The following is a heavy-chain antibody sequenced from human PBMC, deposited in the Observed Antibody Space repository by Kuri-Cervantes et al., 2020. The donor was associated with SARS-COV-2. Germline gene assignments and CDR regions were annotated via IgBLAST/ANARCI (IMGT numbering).Heavy chain of an antibody. CDR3: AREGMVRGATFFDY. J-gene: IGHJ4*02. D-gene: IGHD3-10*01. V-gene: IGHV3-66*02. CDR2: IYSGGST. Sequence: ETLSLTCAASGFTVSSNYMSWVRQAPGKGLEWVSVIYSGGSTNYADSVKGRFTISRDNSKNTLYLQMNSLRAEDTAVYYCAREGMVRGATFFDYWGQGTLVTVSS. CDR1: GFTVSSNY.